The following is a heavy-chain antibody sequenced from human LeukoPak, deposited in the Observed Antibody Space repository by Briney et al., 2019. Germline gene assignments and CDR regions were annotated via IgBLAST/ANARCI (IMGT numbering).Heavy chain of an antibody. CDR3: ARALICMYCSSTSCSPPYGMDG. J-gene: IGHJ6*02. D-gene: IGHD2-2*01. Sequence: GGSLRLSCAASGFTFSSYSMNWVRQAPGKGLEWVSSISSSSSYIYYADSVKGRFTISRDNAKNSLYLQMNSLRAEDTAVYYCARALICMYCSSTSCSPPYGMDGWGQGTTVTVSS. CDR1: GFTFSSYS. CDR2: ISSSSSYI. V-gene: IGHV3-21*01.